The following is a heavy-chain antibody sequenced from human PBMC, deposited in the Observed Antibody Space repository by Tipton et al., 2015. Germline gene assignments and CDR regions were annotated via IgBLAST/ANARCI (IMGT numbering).Heavy chain of an antibody. CDR3: ARGDGTYAIDY. CDR2: INPNIGGT. Sequence: QVQLVQSGAEVKKPGASVKVSCKASGYTFTGYYLYWVRQAPGQGLEWMGWINPNIGGTNYAQKFQGRVTMTRDTSINTAYMELSRLTSDDTAVYYCARGDGTYAIDYWGQGTLVTVSS. CDR1: GYTFTGYY. J-gene: IGHJ4*02. D-gene: IGHD1-26*01. V-gene: IGHV1-2*02.